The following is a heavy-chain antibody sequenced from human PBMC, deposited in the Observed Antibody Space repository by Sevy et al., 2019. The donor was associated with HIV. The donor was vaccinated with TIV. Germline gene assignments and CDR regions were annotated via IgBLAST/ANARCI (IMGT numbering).Heavy chain of an antibody. J-gene: IGHJ6*02. Sequence: GGSLRLSCAASGFTFSSYGMHWVRHAPGKGLEWVAVISYDGSNKYYADSVKGRFTISRDNSKNTLYLQMNSLRAEDTAVYYCAKGGPSIAANYYYYGMDVWGQGTTVTVSS. CDR2: ISYDGSNK. V-gene: IGHV3-30*18. CDR3: AKGGPSIAANYYYYGMDV. D-gene: IGHD6-6*01. CDR1: GFTFSSYG.